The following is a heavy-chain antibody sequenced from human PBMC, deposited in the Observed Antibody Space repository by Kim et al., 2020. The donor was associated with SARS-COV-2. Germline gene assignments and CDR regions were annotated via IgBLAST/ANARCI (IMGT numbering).Heavy chain of an antibody. Sequence: GGSLRLSCAASGFTFSSYGMHWVRQAPGKGLEWVAVISYDGSNKYYADSVKGRFTISRDNSKNTLYLQMNSLRAEDTAVYYCAKDWGNWGVNWFDPWGQGTLVTVSS. J-gene: IGHJ5*02. V-gene: IGHV3-30*18. D-gene: IGHD7-27*01. CDR1: GFTFSSYG. CDR3: AKDWGNWGVNWFDP. CDR2: ISYDGSNK.